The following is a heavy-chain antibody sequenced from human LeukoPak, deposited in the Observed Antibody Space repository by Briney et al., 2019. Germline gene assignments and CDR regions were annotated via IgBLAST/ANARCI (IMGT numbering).Heavy chain of an antibody. CDR1: GYTFTGSF. CDR2: ISSNTGGT. CDR3: VRADPVDH. J-gene: IGHJ4*02. V-gene: IGHV1-2*02. Sequence: ASVKVSCKASGYTFTGSFMHWVRQAPGQGLEWIGWISSNTGGTRIAQKLQDRVTMTRDTSIRTVYIELRSLRFDDTAIYYCVRADPVDHWGQGTHIIVSS.